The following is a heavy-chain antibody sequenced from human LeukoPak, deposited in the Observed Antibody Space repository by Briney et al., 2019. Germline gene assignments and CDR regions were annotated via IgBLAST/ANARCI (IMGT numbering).Heavy chain of an antibody. D-gene: IGHD2-15*01. CDR2: ISGSGGST. J-gene: IGHJ6*03. CDR1: GFTFSSYG. Sequence: GGSLRLSCAASGFTFSSYGMSWVRQAPGKGLEWVSAISGSGGSTYYADSVKGRFTISRDNSKNTLSLQMNSLRAEDTAIYYCAKNGDRGAYCSGGSCCPYYYYYMDVWGKGTTVTISS. V-gene: IGHV3-23*01. CDR3: AKNGDRGAYCSGGSCCPYYYYYMDV.